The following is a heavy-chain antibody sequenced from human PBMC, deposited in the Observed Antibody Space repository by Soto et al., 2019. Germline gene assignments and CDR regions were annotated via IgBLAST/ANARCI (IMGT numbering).Heavy chain of an antibody. V-gene: IGHV3-30*18. CDR1: GFTFSSYG. D-gene: IGHD2-2*01. CDR3: AKDRGSSNYYGMDV. Sequence: GGSLRLSCAASGFTFSSYGMHWVRQAPGKGLEWVAVISYDGSNKYYADSVKGRFTISRDNSKNTLYLQMSSLRAEDTAVYYCAKDRGSSNYYGMDVWGQGTTVTVSS. J-gene: IGHJ6*02. CDR2: ISYDGSNK.